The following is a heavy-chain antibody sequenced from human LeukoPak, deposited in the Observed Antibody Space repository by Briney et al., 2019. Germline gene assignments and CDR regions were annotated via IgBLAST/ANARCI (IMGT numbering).Heavy chain of an antibody. CDR2: ISGSGGST. V-gene: IGHV3-23*01. J-gene: IGHJ4*02. CDR1: GFTFSSYG. Sequence: GGTLRLSCAASGFTFSSYGMSWVRQAPGKGLEWVSAISGSGGSTYYADSVKGRFTISRDNSKNTLYLQMNSLRAEDTAVYYCAKDRATYYYGSGSYPLWGRGTLVTVSS. CDR3: AKDRATYYYGSGSYPL. D-gene: IGHD3-10*01.